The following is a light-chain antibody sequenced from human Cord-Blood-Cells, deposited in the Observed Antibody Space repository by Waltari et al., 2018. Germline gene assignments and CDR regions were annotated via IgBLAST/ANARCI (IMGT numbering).Light chain of an antibody. J-gene: IGLJ1*01. CDR3: SSYTSSSTYV. CDR2: DVS. Sequence: QSALTQPASVSGSPGPSFTISCTGTSSYVGGYNYVSWYQQHPGKAPKLMIYDVSNRPSGVSNRFSGSKSGNTASLTISGLQAEDEADYYCSSYTSSSTYVFGTGTKVTVL. CDR1: SSYVGGYNY. V-gene: IGLV2-14*03.